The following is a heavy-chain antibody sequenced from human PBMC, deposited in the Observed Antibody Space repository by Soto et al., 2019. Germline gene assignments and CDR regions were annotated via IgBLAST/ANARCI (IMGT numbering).Heavy chain of an antibody. Sequence: ETRSLTWIHSCGCISWNTYYWGWYRQPPGKGLEWIGSIYYSGSTYYNPSLKSRVTISVDTSKNQFSLKLISVTAADTAVYYCARQRAVIVVVTAALLDGWGQGTTVTASS. CDR2: IYYSGST. D-gene: IGHD2-2*01. J-gene: IGHJ6*02. V-gene: IGHV4-39*01. CDR3: ARQRAVIVVVTAALLDG. CDR1: CGCISWNTYY.